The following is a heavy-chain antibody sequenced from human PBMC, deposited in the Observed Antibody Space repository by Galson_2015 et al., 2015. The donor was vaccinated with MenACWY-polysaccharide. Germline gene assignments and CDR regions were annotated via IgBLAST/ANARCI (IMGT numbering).Heavy chain of an antibody. CDR2: MTYDGSDQ. D-gene: IGHD3-16*01. CDR1: GFTFSSYG. Sequence: SLRLSCAASGFTFSSYGMHWVRQAPGKGLEWVTYMTYDGSDQNYADSVRGRFTMSRDAFQNSLYLQMNNLRVEDTAIYFCARESNWAYDSWGTGTLVTVSS. V-gene: IGHV3-30*03. CDR3: ARESNWAYDS. J-gene: IGHJ4*02.